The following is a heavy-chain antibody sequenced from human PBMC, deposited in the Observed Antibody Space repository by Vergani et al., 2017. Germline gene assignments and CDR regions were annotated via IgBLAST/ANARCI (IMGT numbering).Heavy chain of an antibody. D-gene: IGHD2-2*01. CDR1: GGPFSSYT. CDR2: IIPILGIA. J-gene: IGHJ6*02. Sequence: QVQLVQSGAEVKKPGSSVKVSCKASGGPFSSYTISWVRQAPGQGLEWMGRIIPILGIANYAQQFQGRVTITADKSTSTAYMELSSLRSEDTAVYYCARQGYCSSTSCYGYYYYYGMDVWGQGTTVTVSS. CDR3: ARQGYCSSTSCYGYYYYYGMDV. V-gene: IGHV1-69*02.